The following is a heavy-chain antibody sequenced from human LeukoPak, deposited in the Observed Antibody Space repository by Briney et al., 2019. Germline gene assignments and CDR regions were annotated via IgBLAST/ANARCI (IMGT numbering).Heavy chain of an antibody. CDR1: GFTFSSYW. CDR3: AREKDLYSYGTANDY. Sequence: PGGSLRLSCAASGFTFSSYWMSWVRQAPGKGLEWVSSISSSSSYIYYADSVKGRFTISRDNAKNSLYLQMNSLRAEDTAVYYCAREKDLYSYGTANDYWGQGTLVTVSS. D-gene: IGHD5-18*01. J-gene: IGHJ4*02. CDR2: ISSSSSYI. V-gene: IGHV3-21*01.